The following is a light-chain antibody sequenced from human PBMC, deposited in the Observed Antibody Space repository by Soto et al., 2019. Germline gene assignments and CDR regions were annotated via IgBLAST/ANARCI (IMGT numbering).Light chain of an antibody. CDR1: QSVSSSY. V-gene: IGKV3-20*01. J-gene: IGKJ1*01. Sequence: EIVLTQSPGTLSLSPGERATPSCRASQSVSSSYLAWYQQKPGQAPRLLIYGASSRATGIPDRFSGSGSGTDFTLTISRLEPEDFAVYFCQQYGSSLSTFGQGTKVEIK. CDR3: QQYGSSLST. CDR2: GAS.